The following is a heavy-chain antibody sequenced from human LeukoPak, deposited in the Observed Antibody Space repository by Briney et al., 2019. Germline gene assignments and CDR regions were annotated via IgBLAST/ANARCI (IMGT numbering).Heavy chain of an antibody. CDR1: GVSISSYY. CDR3: ARGWNYYDSSGYYRNYYYYMDV. Sequence: SETLSLTCTVSGVSISSYYWTWIRQPPGKGLEWIGYLSYSGSPNYNPSLKSRVTISVDTSKNQFSLKLSSVTAADTAVYYCARGWNYYDSSGYYRNYYYYMDVWGKGTTVTISS. D-gene: IGHD3-22*01. J-gene: IGHJ6*03. V-gene: IGHV4-59*01. CDR2: LSYSGSP.